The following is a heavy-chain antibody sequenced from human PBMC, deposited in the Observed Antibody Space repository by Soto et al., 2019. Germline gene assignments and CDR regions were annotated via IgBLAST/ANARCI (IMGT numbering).Heavy chain of an antibody. J-gene: IGHJ3*02. Sequence: QVQLVESGGGVVQPGRSLRLSCAASGFTFSSYGMHWVRQAPGKGLELVAVISYDGSNKYYADSVKGRFTISRDNSKDTLYLQMNSLRAEDTAVYYCAKDLTFCSGGSCSSGAFDIWGQGTMVTVSS. D-gene: IGHD2-15*01. CDR3: AKDLTFCSGGSCSSGAFDI. CDR1: GFTFSSYG. V-gene: IGHV3-30*18. CDR2: ISYDGSNK.